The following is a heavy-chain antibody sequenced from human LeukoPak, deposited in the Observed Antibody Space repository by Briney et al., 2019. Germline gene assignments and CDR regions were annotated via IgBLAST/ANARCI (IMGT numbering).Heavy chain of an antibody. CDR1: GGSITSSSYY. Sequence: KPSETLSLTCTVAGGSITSSSYYWGWIRQPPGKGLECIGSVYYSGSTYYNPSLKSRVTISVDTSKNQFSLKLSSVTAADTAVYYCAVVVVPAAMRWVLGSGWYHAFDIWGQGTMVTVSS. D-gene: IGHD2-2*01. CDR3: AVVVVPAAMRWVLGSGWYHAFDI. J-gene: IGHJ3*02. CDR2: VYYSGST. V-gene: IGHV4-39*07.